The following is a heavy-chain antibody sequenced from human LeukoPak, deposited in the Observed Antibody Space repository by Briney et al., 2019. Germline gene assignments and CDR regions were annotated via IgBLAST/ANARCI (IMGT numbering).Heavy chain of an antibody. CDR1: GFTFSSYS. J-gene: IGHJ6*03. Sequence: GGSLRLSCAAPGFTFSSYSMTWVRQGPGKGLEWVSGINWNGGSTGYADSVKGRFTISRDNSKNTLYLQMKSLRAEDTAVYYCAKGGGYEAQYYYYYLDVWGKGTTVTISS. CDR2: INWNGGST. CDR3: AKGGGYEAQYYYYYLDV. D-gene: IGHD5-12*01. V-gene: IGHV3-20*04.